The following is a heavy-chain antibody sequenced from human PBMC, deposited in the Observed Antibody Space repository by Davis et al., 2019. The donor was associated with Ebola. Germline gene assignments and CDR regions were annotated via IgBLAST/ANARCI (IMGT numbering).Heavy chain of an antibody. V-gene: IGHV3-30*19. CDR2: ISPDGSNR. J-gene: IGHJ4*02. CDR1: GFTFSSHG. CDR3: ARDGTGWYPGDY. D-gene: IGHD6-19*01. Sequence: PGGSLRLSCAASGFTFSSHGMHWVRQAPGKGLQWVALISPDGSNRWYADSVRGRLTTSRDNSKNTLYLQVNSLRPDDTAVYYCARDGTGWYPGDYWGQGTLVTVSS.